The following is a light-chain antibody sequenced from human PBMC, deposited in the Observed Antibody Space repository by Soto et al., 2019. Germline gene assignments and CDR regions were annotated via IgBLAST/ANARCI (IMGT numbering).Light chain of an antibody. V-gene: IGKV1-39*01. Sequence: DIQMTQSPFSLSASVGDRVTITCRTSQSISSDLNWYQQKTGRAPKLLIYGASTFQSGVPSRFSGSGSGTHFTLTISSVQPEDFATYYCQQIYSIPFTFGQGTRLEIK. CDR2: GAS. CDR3: QQIYSIPFT. CDR1: QSISSD. J-gene: IGKJ5*01.